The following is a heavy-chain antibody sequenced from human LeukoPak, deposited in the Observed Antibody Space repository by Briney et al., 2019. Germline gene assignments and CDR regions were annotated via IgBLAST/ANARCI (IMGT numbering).Heavy chain of an antibody. CDR3: ARGGSPISDAFDI. Sequence: SETLSLTCTVSGGSISSGGYYWSWIRQPPGKGLEWIGYIYHSGSTYYNPSLKSRVTISVDRSKNQFSLKLSSVTAADTAVYYCARGGSPISDAFDIWGQGTMVTVSS. CDR2: IYHSGST. J-gene: IGHJ3*02. CDR1: GGSISSGGYY. D-gene: IGHD2-21*01. V-gene: IGHV4-30-2*01.